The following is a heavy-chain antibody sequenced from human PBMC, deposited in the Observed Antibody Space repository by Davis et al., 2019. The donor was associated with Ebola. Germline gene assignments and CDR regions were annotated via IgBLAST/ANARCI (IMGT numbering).Heavy chain of an antibody. Sequence: GESLKISCVASGFTFRNYDMHWVRQAPGKGLEWLSFISNDGDDKYYADSVQGRFTVSRDNSKNTLYLQMNSLRAEDTAVYYCAKRLFSASWYYAFDVWGQGTMVTVSS. V-gene: IGHV3-30*18. J-gene: IGHJ3*01. CDR2: ISNDGDDK. CDR3: AKRLFSASWYYAFDV. CDR1: GFTFRNYD. D-gene: IGHD6-13*01.